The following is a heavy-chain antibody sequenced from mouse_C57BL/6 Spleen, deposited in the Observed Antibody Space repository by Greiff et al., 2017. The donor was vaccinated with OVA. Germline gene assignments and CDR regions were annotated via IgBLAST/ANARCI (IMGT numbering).Heavy chain of an antibody. V-gene: IGHV1-69*01. CDR2: IDPSDSYT. CDR3: ARRNYELAMDY. CDR1: GYTFTSYW. D-gene: IGHD1-1*01. Sequence: VELQQPGAELVMPGASVKLSCKASGYTFTSYWMHWVKQRPGKGLEWIGEIDPSDSYTNYNQKFKGKSTLTVDKSSSTAYMQLSSLTSEDSAVYYCARRNYELAMDYWGQGTSVTASS. J-gene: IGHJ4*01.